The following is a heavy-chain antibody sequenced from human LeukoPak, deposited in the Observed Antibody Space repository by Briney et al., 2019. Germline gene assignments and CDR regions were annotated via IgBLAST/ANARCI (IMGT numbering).Heavy chain of an antibody. V-gene: IGHV4-59*01. CDR2: IYYSGST. CDR3: ARVVKGYWYFDL. D-gene: IGHD2/OR15-2a*01. Sequence: SETLSLTCTVSGGSISSYYWSWIRQPPGKGLEWIGYIYYSGSTNYNPSLMSRVTISVDTSKNQFSLKLSSVTAADTAVYYCARVVKGYWYFDLWGRGTLVTVSS. CDR1: GGSISSYY. J-gene: IGHJ2*01.